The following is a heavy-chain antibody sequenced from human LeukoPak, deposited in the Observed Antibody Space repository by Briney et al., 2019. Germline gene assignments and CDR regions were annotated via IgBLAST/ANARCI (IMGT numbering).Heavy chain of an antibody. V-gene: IGHV1-69*04. Sequence: ASVKVSCKASGGTFSSYAISWVRQAPGQGLEWMGRIIPILGIANYAQKFQGRVTITADKSTSTAYMELSSLRSEDTAVYYCARNPGYSSSWYSYWGQGTLVTVSS. CDR1: GGTFSSYA. J-gene: IGHJ4*02. CDR3: ARNPGYSSSWYSY. CDR2: IIPILGIA. D-gene: IGHD6-13*01.